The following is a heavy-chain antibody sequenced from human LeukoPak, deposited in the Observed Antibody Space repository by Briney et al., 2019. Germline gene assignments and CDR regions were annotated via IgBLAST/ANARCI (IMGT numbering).Heavy chain of an antibody. CDR2: IKQDGSKK. D-gene: IGHD5-24*01. J-gene: IGHJ4*02. Sequence: GGSLRLSCAASGFTFTTYWMHWVRQAPGKGLEWVANIKQDGSKKSYVDSVKGRFTISRDNAKNSLYLQMNSLRAEDTAIYYCTRVGYIDEGIDYWGQGTLDTVSS. CDR1: GFTFTTYW. V-gene: IGHV3-7*04. CDR3: TRVGYIDEGIDY.